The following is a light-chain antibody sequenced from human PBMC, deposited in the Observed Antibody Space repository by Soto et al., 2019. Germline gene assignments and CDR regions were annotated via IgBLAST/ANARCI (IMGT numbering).Light chain of an antibody. CDR1: QSVDSN. V-gene: IGKV3D-15*01. J-gene: IGKJ4*01. Sequence: EIVMTQSPATLSVSPGDGATLSCRASQSVDSNLAWYQQKPGQTPRLLIYGASTRPTGIPARFSGSGSGTEFTLTVSSLQSEDFAVNYCKEYNDWPLTFGGGTKVDIK. CDR2: GAS. CDR3: KEYNDWPLT.